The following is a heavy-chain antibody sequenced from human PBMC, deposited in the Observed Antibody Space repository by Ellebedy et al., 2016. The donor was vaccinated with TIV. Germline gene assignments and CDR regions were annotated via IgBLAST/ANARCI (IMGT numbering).Heavy chain of an antibody. J-gene: IGHJ6*02. D-gene: IGHD5-18*01. Sequence: MPSETLSLTCGVYGGSFSGYYWSRIRQTPGKGLEWIGEISHSGSTIYSPSLNSRVTISVDTSKNQISLKLSSVTAADAAVYYCARVLRGYTSFYTSYYYGMDVWGQGTAVTVSS. CDR1: GGSFSGYY. CDR2: ISHSGST. CDR3: ARVLRGYTSFYTSYYYGMDV. V-gene: IGHV4-34*01.